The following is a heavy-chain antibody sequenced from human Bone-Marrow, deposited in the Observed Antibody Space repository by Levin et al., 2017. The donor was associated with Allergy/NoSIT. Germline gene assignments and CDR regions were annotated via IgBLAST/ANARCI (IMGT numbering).Heavy chain of an antibody. V-gene: IGHV4-59*08. J-gene: IGHJ3*02. Sequence: SETLSLTCTVSGGSINNYYWSWIRQPPGKGLEWIAYIFYSGSTNSNPSLKSRVTISVDTSKNQISLKLISLTAADTAIYYCARRHYCSSTSCYDAFDIWGQGTMFTVSS. CDR3: ARRHYCSSTSCYDAFDI. CDR1: GGSINNYY. D-gene: IGHD2-2*01. CDR2: IFYSGST.